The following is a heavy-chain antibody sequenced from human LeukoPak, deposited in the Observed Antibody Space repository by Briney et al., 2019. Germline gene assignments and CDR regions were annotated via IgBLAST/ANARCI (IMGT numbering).Heavy chain of an antibody. J-gene: IGHJ6*02. CDR2: IWYDGSNK. D-gene: IGHD2-2*01. V-gene: IGHV3-33*01. CDR3: ARDLADIVVVPAASGALYGMDV. Sequence: GGSLRLTCAASGFTFSSYGMHWVRQAPGKGLEWVAVIWYDGSNKYYADSVKGRFTISRDNSKNTLYLQMNSLRAEDTAVYYCARDLADIVVVPAASGALYGMDVWGQGTTVTVSS. CDR1: GFTFSSYG.